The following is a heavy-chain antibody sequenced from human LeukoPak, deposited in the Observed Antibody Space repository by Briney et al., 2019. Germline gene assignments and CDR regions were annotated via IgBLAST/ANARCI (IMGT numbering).Heavy chain of an antibody. D-gene: IGHD2-21*02. Sequence: GGSLRLSCAASGFTFSDYYMSWIRQAPGKGLEWVSYISTSSTYTNYADSVKGRFTISRDNSKNTLSLQMNSLRAEDTAVYYCARVRTALTNWFDPWGQGTLVTVAS. CDR2: ISTSSTYT. J-gene: IGHJ5*02. V-gene: IGHV3-11*06. CDR1: GFTFSDYY. CDR3: ARVRTALTNWFDP.